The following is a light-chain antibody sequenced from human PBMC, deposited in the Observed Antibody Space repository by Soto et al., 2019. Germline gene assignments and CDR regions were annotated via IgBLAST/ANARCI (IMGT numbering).Light chain of an antibody. V-gene: IGLV2-14*01. J-gene: IGLJ1*01. CDR1: SSDVGAYNY. CDR3: SSYTTSSLYV. Sequence: QSVLTQPASVSGSPGQSVTISCTGTSSDVGAYNYVSWYQQHPGKAPKLMIYEVSNRPSGVSNRFSASKSGNTASLTISGLQAEDEADYYCSSYTTSSLYVFGTGTKVTVL. CDR2: EVS.